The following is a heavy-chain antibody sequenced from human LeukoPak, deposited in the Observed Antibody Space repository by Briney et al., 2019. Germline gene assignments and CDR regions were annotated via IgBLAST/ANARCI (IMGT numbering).Heavy chain of an antibody. J-gene: IGHJ6*02. V-gene: IGHV3-7*01. CDR1: GFTFSNYW. CDR3: ARDGSYYYDSSGYYRGDYGMDV. Sequence: GGSLRLSCAASGFTFSNYWMTWVRQAPGKGLEWVANIDQDGSEKNYVDSVKGRFTISRDNAKNSVYLQMNSLRAEDTAVYYCARDGSYYYDSSGYYRGDYGMDVWGQGTTVTVSS. D-gene: IGHD3-22*01. CDR2: IDQDGSEK.